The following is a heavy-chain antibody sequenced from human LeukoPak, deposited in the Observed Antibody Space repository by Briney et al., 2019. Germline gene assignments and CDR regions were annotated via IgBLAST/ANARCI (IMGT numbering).Heavy chain of an antibody. CDR2: NNHSGST. CDR3: ARGHYYGSGTAGY. D-gene: IGHD3-10*01. J-gene: IGHJ4*02. CDR1: GGSFSGYY. V-gene: IGHV4-34*01. Sequence: PSETLSLTCAVYGGSFSGYYWSWIRQPPGKGLEWIGENNHSGSTNYNPSLKSRVTISVDTSKNQFSLKLSSVTAADTAVYYCARGHYYGSGTAGYWGQGTLVTVSS.